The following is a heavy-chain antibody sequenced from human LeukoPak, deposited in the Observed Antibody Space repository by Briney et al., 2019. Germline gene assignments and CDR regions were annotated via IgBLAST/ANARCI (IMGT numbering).Heavy chain of an antibody. CDR3: ARVGIAVAGNGGAFDI. D-gene: IGHD6-19*01. Sequence: PGGSLRLSCAASGFTFSSYAMHWVRQAPGKGLEWVAVISYDGSNKYYADSVKGRFTISRDNSKNTLYLQMNSPRAEDTAVYYCARVGIAVAGNGGAFDIWGQGTMVTVSS. CDR1: GFTFSSYA. V-gene: IGHV3-30*04. CDR2: ISYDGSNK. J-gene: IGHJ3*02.